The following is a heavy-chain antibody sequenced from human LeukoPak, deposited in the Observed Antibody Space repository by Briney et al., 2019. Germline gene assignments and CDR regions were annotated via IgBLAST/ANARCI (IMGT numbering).Heavy chain of an antibody. J-gene: IGHJ3*02. V-gene: IGHV4-59*01. D-gene: IGHD3-10*01. CDR1: GGSISSYY. Sequence: SETLSLTCTVSGGSISSYYWSWIRQPPGKGLEWIGYIYYSGSTNYNPSLKSRVTISVDTSKNQFSLKLSSVTAADTAVYYCVRVLSGSYLDAFDIWGQGTMVTVSS. CDR3: VRVLSGSYLDAFDI. CDR2: IYYSGST.